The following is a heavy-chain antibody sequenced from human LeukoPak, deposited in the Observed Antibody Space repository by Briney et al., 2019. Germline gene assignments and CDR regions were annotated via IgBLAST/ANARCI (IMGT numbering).Heavy chain of an antibody. V-gene: IGHV1-18*04. J-gene: IGHJ5*02. CDR1: GYRFTSDG. Sequence: GASVKVSCKASGYRFTSDGITWVRQAPGQGLEWMGWISPYNGYTKYAENLQGRVIMTADTSTSTAFLELRYLRFDDTAVYYCARDHYADYFRWFDPWGQGTLVTVSS. D-gene: IGHD4-17*01. CDR3: ARDHYADYFRWFDP. CDR2: ISPYNGYT.